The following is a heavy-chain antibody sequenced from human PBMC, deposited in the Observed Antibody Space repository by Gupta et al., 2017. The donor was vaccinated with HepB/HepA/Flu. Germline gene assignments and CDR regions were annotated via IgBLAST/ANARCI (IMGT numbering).Heavy chain of an antibody. D-gene: IGHD3-22*01. CDR1: GGSISSSSYY. J-gene: IGHJ4*02. V-gene: IGHV4-39*01. CDR3: ARQGSSGDYSPYYFDY. CDR2: IYYSGST. Sequence: QLQLQESGPGLVKPSETLSLTCTVSGGSISSSSYYWGWIRQPPGKGLEWIGSIYYSGSTYYNPSLKSRVTISVDTSKNQVSLKLSSVTAADTAVYYCARQGSSGDYSPYYFDYWGQGTLVTVSS.